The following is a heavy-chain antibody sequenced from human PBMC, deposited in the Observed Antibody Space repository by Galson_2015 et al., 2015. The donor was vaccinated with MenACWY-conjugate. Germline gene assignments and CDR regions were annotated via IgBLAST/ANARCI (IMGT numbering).Heavy chain of an antibody. Sequence: SLRLSCAASGFTFSSFSLNWVRPAPGKGLEWVSSISATSATIYYADSVKGRFTIPRDNAKNSLYLQMNSLRAEDTAVYYCASTAGSVPPWGRGTLVTVSS. J-gene: IGHJ5*02. CDR3: ASTAGSVPP. V-gene: IGHV3-21*01. D-gene: IGHD5-18*01. CDR2: ISATSATI. CDR1: GFTFSSFS.